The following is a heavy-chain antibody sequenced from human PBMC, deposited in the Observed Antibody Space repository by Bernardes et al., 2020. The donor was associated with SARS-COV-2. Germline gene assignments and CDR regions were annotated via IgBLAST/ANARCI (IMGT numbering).Heavy chain of an antibody. D-gene: IGHD6-13*01. J-gene: IGHJ6*02. V-gene: IGHV3-21*01. CDR1: GFPFSSYY. CDR2: ISSGTSYI. Sequence: GGSLRLSCAASGFPFSSYYMNWVRQAPGQGLDWVSSISSGTSYIYYADSVKGRFTISRDNAKNSLYLQMNGLRADDTAVYYCARDRLDRSTGYTPSNDNHDDGLDGWGEGATVT. CDR3: ARDRLDRSTGYTPSNDNHDDGLDG.